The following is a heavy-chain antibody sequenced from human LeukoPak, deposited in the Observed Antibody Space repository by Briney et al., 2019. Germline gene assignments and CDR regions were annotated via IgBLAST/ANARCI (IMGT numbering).Heavy chain of an antibody. CDR1: GGSISRSSYY. D-gene: IGHD3-3*01. J-gene: IGHJ5*02. CDR2: IYYSGST. V-gene: IGHV4-39*01. Sequence: SETLSLTCTVSGGSISRSSYYWGWIRQPPGKGLEWTGSIYYSGSTYYNPSLKSRVTISVDTSENQFSLKMNSVTAADTAVYYCARHSGLRSPFDPWGQGTLVTVSS. CDR3: ARHSGLRSPFDP.